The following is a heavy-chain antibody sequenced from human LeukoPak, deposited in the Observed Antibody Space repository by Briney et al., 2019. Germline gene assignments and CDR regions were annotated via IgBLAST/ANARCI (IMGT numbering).Heavy chain of an antibody. CDR1: GYTFTGYY. V-gene: IGHV1-2*02. CDR3: ARDRGSSWYLGWFDP. J-gene: IGHJ5*02. CDR2: INPNSGGT. Sequence: GASVKVSCKASGYTFTGYYMHWVRQAPGQGLEWMGWINPNSGGTNYAQKFQGRVTMTRDTSISTAYMELSRLRSDDTAVYYCARDRGSSWYLGWFDPWGQGTLVTVSS. D-gene: IGHD6-13*01.